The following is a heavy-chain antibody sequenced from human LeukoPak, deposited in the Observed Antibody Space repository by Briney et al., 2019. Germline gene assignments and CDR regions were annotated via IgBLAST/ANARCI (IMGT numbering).Heavy chain of an antibody. D-gene: IGHD3-10*01. CDR2: ISGSGGST. V-gene: IGHV3-23*01. CDR1: GFTFSSYA. J-gene: IGHJ4*02. Sequence: PGGSLRLSCADSGFTFSSYAMRWVRQAPGKGLEWVSAISGSGGSTYYADSVKGRFTISRDNSKNTLYLQMNSLRAEDTAVYYCAKAARLWFGELLTFDYWGQGTLVTVSS. CDR3: AKAARLWFGELLTFDY.